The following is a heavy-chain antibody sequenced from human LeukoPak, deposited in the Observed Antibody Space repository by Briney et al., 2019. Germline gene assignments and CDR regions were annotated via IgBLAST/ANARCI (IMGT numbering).Heavy chain of an antibody. V-gene: IGHV3-23*01. D-gene: IGHD2-21*01. CDR2: IYESGQTT. CDR3: AKDYRIGYSDHFDY. CDR1: GFTFSSHA. J-gene: IGHJ4*02. Sequence: WGSLGLSCVGSGFTFSSHAMSWVRQAPEKGLEWVSGIYESGQTTHYADSVKGRFSISRDNSKNTLYLQMDSLRGEDTAIYYCAKDYRIGYSDHFDYWGQGALVTVSS.